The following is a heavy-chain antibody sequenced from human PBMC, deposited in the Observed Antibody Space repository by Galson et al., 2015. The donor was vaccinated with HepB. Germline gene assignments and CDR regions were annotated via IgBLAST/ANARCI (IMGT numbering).Heavy chain of an antibody. CDR3: ARDLGIVVVHNAFDI. J-gene: IGHJ3*02. CDR2: ISSSSSYI. CDR1: GFTFSSYS. V-gene: IGHV3-21*01. D-gene: IGHD3-22*01. Sequence: SLRLSCAASGFTFSSYSMNWVRQAPGKGLEWVSSISSSSSYIYYADSVKGRFTISRDNAKNSLYLQMNSLRAEDTAVYYCARDLGIVVVHNAFDIWGQGTMVTVSS.